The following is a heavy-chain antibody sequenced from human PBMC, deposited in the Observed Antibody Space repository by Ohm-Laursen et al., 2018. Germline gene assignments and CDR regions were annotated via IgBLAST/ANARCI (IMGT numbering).Heavy chain of an antibody. V-gene: IGHV3-7*03. D-gene: IGHD3-22*01. CDR2: IKQDGSEK. J-gene: IGHJ4*02. CDR1: GFTFSSYW. CDR3: AKGDSYESSGYITY. Sequence: SLRLSCAASGFTFSSYWMSWVRQAPGKGLEWVANIKQDGSEKYYVDSVKGRFTISRDNAKNSLYLQMNSLRVEDTALYYCAKGDSYESSGYITYWGQGTLVTVSS.